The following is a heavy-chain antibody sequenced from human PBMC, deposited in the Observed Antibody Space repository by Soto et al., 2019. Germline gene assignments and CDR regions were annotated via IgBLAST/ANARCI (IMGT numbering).Heavy chain of an antibody. CDR3: AKHDHGSCYSSGLDY. Sequence: SLRLSCAASGFTFSSYAMSWVRQAPGKGLEWVSGISDTGGSTYYADSVKGRFTISRDNSKNTLYLQMNSLRAEDTAVYYCAKHDHGSCYSSGLDYWGQGTLVTVSS. J-gene: IGHJ4*02. V-gene: IGHV3-23*01. CDR1: GFTFSSYA. CDR2: ISDTGGST. D-gene: IGHD2-15*01.